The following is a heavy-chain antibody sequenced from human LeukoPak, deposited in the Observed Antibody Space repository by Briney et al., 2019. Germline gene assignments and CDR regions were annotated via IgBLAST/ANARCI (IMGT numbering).Heavy chain of an antibody. CDR1: GGSISSSSYY. J-gene: IGHJ5*02. D-gene: IGHD3-22*01. CDR2: IYYSGST. CDR3: ARHEITMIVVVITLNWFDP. Sequence: SETLSLTCTVSGGSISSSSYYWGWIRQPPGKGLEWIGSIYYSGSTYYNPSLKSRVTISVDTSKNQFSLKLSSVTAADTAVYYCARHEITMIVVVITLNWFDPWGQGTLVTVSS. V-gene: IGHV4-39*01.